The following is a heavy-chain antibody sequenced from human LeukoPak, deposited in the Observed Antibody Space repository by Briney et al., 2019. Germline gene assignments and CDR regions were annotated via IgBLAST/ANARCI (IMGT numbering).Heavy chain of an antibody. CDR1: GGSISSYY. D-gene: IGHD3-16*01. J-gene: IGHJ4*02. V-gene: IGHV4-59*01. CDR3: ARGWYDYVRGTNFDY. CDR2: IYYSGST. Sequence: SETLSLTCTVSGGSISSYYWSWIRQPPGKGLEWIGYIYYSGSTNYNPSLKSRVTISVDTSKNQFSLKLSSVTAADTAVYYCARGWYDYVRGTNFDYWGQGTLVTVSS.